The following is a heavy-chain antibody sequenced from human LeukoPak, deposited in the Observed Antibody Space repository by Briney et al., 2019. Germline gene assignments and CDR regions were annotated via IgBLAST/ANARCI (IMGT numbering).Heavy chain of an antibody. D-gene: IGHD6-6*01. CDR2: INHSGST. Sequence: PSETLSLTCAVYGGSFSGYYWSWIRQPPGKGLEWIGEINHSGSTNYNPSLKSRVTISVDTSKNQFSLKLSSVTAADTAVYYCVRGNGEAARLPYIDVSGKGTTVTVSS. CDR1: GGSFSGYY. J-gene: IGHJ6*03. V-gene: IGHV4-34*01. CDR3: VRGNGEAARLPYIDV.